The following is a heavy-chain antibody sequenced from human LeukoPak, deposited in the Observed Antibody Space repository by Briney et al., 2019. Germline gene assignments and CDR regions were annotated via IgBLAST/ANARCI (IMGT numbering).Heavy chain of an antibody. D-gene: IGHD5-24*01. CDR3: ARDRYGDGFAHFDY. V-gene: IGHV1-2*02. CDR1: GYTFTSYA. Sequence: GASVKVSCKASGYTFTSYAMHWVRQAPGQGLEWMGWITPGGGTNFPQKFQGRVAITWDTSITTAYMDLSRLTSDDTAVYYCARDRYGDGFAHFDYWGQGALVTASS. J-gene: IGHJ4*02. CDR2: ITPGGGT.